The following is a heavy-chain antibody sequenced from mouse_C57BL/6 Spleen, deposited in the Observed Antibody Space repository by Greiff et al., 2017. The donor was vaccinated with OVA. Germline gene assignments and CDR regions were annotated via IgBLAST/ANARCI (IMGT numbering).Heavy chain of an antibody. V-gene: IGHV5-17*01. D-gene: IGHD1-1*01. J-gene: IGHJ3*01. Sequence: EVQLVESGGGLVKPGGSLKLSCAASGFTFSDYGMHWVRQAPEKGLEWVAYISSGSSTIYYADTVKGRFTISRDNAKNTLFLQMTSLRSEDTAMYYCARRYGSSYPWFAYWGQGTLVTVSA. CDR3: ARRYGSSYPWFAY. CDR2: ISSGSSTI. CDR1: GFTFSDYG.